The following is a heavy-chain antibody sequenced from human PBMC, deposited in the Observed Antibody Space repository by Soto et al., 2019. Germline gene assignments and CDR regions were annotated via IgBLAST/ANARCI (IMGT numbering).Heavy chain of an antibody. CDR2: ISAYNGNT. Sequence: GASVKVSCKASGYTFTSYGISWVRQAPGQGLELMGWISAYNGNTNYAQKLQGRVTMTTDTSTSTAYMELRSLGSDDTAVYYCARTYRVMELLWFGDSPGFDYWGQGTLVTVSS. CDR3: ARTYRVMELLWFGDSPGFDY. CDR1: GYTFTSYG. D-gene: IGHD3-10*01. J-gene: IGHJ4*02. V-gene: IGHV1-18*01.